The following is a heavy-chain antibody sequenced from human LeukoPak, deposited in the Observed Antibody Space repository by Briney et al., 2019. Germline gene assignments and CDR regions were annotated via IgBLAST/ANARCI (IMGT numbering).Heavy chain of an antibody. CDR2: IYYSGST. D-gene: IGHD3-10*01. J-gene: IGHJ4*02. V-gene: IGHV4-39*07. CDR3: ARGLLWFGELFDY. CDR1: GGSISSSSYY. Sequence: SETLSLTCTVSGGSISSSSYYWGWIRQPPGKGLEWIGSIYYSGSTYYNPSLKSRVTISVDTSKNQFSLKLSSVTAADTAVYYCARGLLWFGELFDYWGQGTLVTVSS.